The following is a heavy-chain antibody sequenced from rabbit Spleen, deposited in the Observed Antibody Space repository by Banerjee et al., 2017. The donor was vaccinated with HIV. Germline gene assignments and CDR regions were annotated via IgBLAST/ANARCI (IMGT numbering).Heavy chain of an antibody. D-gene: IGHD8-1*01. V-gene: IGHV1S45*01. CDR3: ARDTGSSFSSYGMDL. CDR1: GLDFSSSYW. J-gene: IGHJ6*01. Sequence: QEQLVEYGGDLVQPEGSLTLTCKASGLDFSSSYWICWVRQAPGKGLEWIACIDVGKSGSTYYASWAKGRFTISKTSSTSVTLQMTSLTAADTATYFCARDTGSSFSSYGMDLWGQGTPVTVS. CDR2: IDVGKSGST.